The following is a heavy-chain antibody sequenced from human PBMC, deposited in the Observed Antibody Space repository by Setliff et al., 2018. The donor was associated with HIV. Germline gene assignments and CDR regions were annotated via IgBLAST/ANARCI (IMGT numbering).Heavy chain of an antibody. J-gene: IGHJ4*02. CDR3: ARLSGLYYYDSSGYYYGHYFDY. D-gene: IGHD3-22*01. V-gene: IGHV5-51*01. Sequence: PGEALKISCKGSGYSFTNYWIGWVRQMPGKGVEWMGIIYPGDSYTRYSPSFQGQFNISADKSISTAYLQWCSLKASDTAMYYCARLSGLYYYDSSGYYYGHYFDYWGQGTLVTVSS. CDR1: GYSFTNYW. CDR2: IYPGDSYT.